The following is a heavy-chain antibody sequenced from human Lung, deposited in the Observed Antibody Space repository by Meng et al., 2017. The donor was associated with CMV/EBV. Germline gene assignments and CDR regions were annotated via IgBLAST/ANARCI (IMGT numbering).Heavy chain of an antibody. Sequence: ASVXVSXKASGYTFTGYYIHWVRQAPGQGLEWMGWINPNTGDTNYSQKFQGRVTMTRDTSIRTAYMELSSLRSDDTAVFYCARDAHFYYGSGSYYRVGWFDPWGQGTXVNGAS. V-gene: IGHV1-2*02. D-gene: IGHD3-10*01. CDR2: INPNTGDT. CDR3: ARDAHFYYGSGSYYRVGWFDP. CDR1: GYTFTGYY. J-gene: IGHJ5*02.